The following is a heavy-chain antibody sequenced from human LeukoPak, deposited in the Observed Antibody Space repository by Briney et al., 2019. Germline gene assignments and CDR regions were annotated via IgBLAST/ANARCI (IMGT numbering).Heavy chain of an antibody. Sequence: RPGGSLRLSCAGSGFTFSSYDMNWFRQAPGERLEWVSSISSKSSYKFYADSVKGRFTISRDNAKSLLYLQMSSLRPEDTAMYYCARTYDFGRGPPGDAFDNWGPGTLVTVSS. CDR3: ARTYDFGRGPPGDAFDN. CDR1: GFTFSSYD. J-gene: IGHJ3*02. D-gene: IGHD3-3*01. CDR2: ISSKSSYK. V-gene: IGHV3-21*06.